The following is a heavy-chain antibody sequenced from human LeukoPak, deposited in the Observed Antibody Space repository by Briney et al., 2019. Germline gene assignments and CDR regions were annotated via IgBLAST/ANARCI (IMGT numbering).Heavy chain of an antibody. J-gene: IGHJ3*02. CDR3: ARLLRSRGRKGDAFDI. CDR2: FYDSGDF. CDR1: GGSISGHH. Sequence: SQTLSLTCTVSGGSISGHHWTWIRQPPGTGLEWIGYFYDSGDFNYNPSLKSRVTIWMDMSNNQFSLTMSSLTAADTAMYYCARLLRSRGRKGDAFDIWGQGTLVTVSS. V-gene: IGHV4-59*08.